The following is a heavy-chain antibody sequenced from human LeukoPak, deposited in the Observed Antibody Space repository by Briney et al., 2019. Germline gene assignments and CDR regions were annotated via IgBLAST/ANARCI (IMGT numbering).Heavy chain of an antibody. CDR2: INPNGGGT. D-gene: IGHD3-10*01. CDR3: ARDKTMVRGSQYWYFDL. J-gene: IGHJ2*01. CDR1: GYTFTGYY. Sequence: GASVKVSCKASGYTFTGYYMHWVRQAPGQGLEWMGWINPNGGGTNYAQKFQGRVTMTRDTSISTAYMELSSLRAEDTAVYYCARDKTMVRGSQYWYFDLWGRGTLVTVSS. V-gene: IGHV1-2*02.